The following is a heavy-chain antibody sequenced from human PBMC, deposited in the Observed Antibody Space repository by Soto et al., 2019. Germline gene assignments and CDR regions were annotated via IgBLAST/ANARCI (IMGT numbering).Heavy chain of an antibody. CDR2: VYYRGRS. CDR3: VSQRTTVPTQAYFDY. D-gene: IGHD4-17*01. CDR1: GGSVTNSSYY. Sequence: SETLSLTCTFSGGSVTNSSYYLGWIRQSPGKGLEWIGSVYYRGRSYSKSSVKSRVTISVDTSKNRFSLSLNSVTASDTAVYFCVSQRTTVPTQAYFDYWGPGALVTVSS. J-gene: IGHJ4*02. V-gene: IGHV4-39*01.